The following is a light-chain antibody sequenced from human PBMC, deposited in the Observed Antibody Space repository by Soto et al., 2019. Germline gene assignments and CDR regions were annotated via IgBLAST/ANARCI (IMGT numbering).Light chain of an antibody. Sequence: QSALTQPASVSGSTGQSITIYCTGTSSDVGSYNVVSWYQHHPGKAPKLMIYEGSKRPSGVSNRFSGSKSGNTASLTISGLQAEDEADYYCCSYAGSSTVVFGGGTKLTVL. CDR1: SSDVGSYNV. V-gene: IGLV2-23*01. J-gene: IGLJ2*01. CDR3: CSYAGSSTVV. CDR2: EGS.